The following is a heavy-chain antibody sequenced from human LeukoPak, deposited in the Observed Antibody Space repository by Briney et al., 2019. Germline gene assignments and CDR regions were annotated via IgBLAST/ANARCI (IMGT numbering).Heavy chain of an antibody. CDR2: IIPIFGTA. D-gene: IGHD3-22*01. V-gene: IGHV1-69*13. J-gene: IGHJ4*02. Sequence: GASVKVSCKASGGTFSSYAISWVRQAPGQGLEWMGGIIPIFGTANYAQKFQGRVTITADESTSTAYMELSSLRSEDTAVYYCARGLLGDSSATYISPAHYYFDYWGQGTLVTVSS. CDR3: ARGLLGDSSATYISPAHYYFDY. CDR1: GGTFSSYA.